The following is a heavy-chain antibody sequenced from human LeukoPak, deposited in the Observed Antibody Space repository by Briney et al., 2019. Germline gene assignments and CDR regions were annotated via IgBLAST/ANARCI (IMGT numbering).Heavy chain of an antibody. D-gene: IGHD7-27*01. CDR1: GFTFSSYG. CDR3: ARSNWGVEFDY. V-gene: IGHV3-33*01. J-gene: IGHJ4*02. CDR2: IWYDGSNK. Sequence: GGSLRLSCAASGFTFSSYGMHWVRQAPGKGLEWVAVIWYDGSNKYYADSVKGRFTISRDNSENTLYLQMNSLRAEDTAVYYCARSNWGVEFDYWGQGTLVTVSS.